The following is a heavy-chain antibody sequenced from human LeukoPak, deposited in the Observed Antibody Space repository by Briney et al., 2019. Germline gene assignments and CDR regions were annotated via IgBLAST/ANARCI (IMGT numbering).Heavy chain of an antibody. V-gene: IGHV4-4*07. CDR1: GGSISSYY. CDR3: ARGVSWLRGVIPAGDYYYYGMDV. Sequence: SETLSLTCTVSGGSISSYYWSWIRQPAGKGLEWIGRIYTSGSTNYNPSLKSRVTMSVDTSKNQFSLKLSSVTAADTAVYYCARGVSWLRGVIPAGDYYYYGMDVWGQGTTVTVSS. D-gene: IGHD3-10*01. CDR2: IYTSGST. J-gene: IGHJ6*02.